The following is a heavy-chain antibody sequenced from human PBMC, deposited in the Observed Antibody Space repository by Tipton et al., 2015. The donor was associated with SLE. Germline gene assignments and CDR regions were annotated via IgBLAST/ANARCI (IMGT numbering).Heavy chain of an antibody. CDR3: ARSRDIVATPDAFDI. D-gene: IGHD5-12*01. CDR1: GFTFSDYY. J-gene: IGHJ3*02. V-gene: IGHV3-11*03. CDR2: ISSSSSYT. Sequence: SLRLSCAASGFTFSDYYMSWIRQAPGKGLEWVLYISSSSSYTNYADSVKGRFTISRDNAKNSLYLQMNSLRAEDTAVYYCARSRDIVATPDAFDIWGQGKMVTVSS.